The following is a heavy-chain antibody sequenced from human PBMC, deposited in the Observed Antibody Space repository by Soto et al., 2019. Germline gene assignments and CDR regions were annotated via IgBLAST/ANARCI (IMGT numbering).Heavy chain of an antibody. J-gene: IGHJ5*02. Sequence: GESLKISCKASGYIFSNYWIGWVRQMPGKGLEWMGNIYPGDSETRYTPSFEGQVTISADKSTSTLYLQWDTLKSSDTAIYYCATQITLHHWGQGTLVTVSS. D-gene: IGHD3-16*01. CDR2: IYPGDSET. CDR1: GYIFSNYW. CDR3: ATQITLHH. V-gene: IGHV5-51*01.